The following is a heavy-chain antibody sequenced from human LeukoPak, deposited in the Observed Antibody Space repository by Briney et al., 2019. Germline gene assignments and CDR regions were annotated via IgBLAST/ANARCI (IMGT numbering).Heavy chain of an antibody. CDR1: GFTVSSNY. CDR3: ARVDTDYYYYGMDV. D-gene: IGHD5-18*01. Sequence: GESLRLSCAASGFTVSSNYMSWVRQAPGKGLEWVSVIYSGGSTYYADSVKGRFTISRDNSKNTLYLQMNSLRAEDTAVYYCARVDTDYYYYGMDVWGQGTTVTVSS. V-gene: IGHV3-53*01. CDR2: IYSGGST. J-gene: IGHJ6*02.